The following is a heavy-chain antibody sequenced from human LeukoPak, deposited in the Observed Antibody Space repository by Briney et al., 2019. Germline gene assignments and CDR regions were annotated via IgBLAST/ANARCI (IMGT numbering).Heavy chain of an antibody. D-gene: IGHD4-17*01. CDR2: IYYSGST. V-gene: IGHV4-59*08. CDR3: ARLSGDLDAFDI. Sequence: SETLSLTCAVYGGSFSGYYWSWIRQPPGKGLEWIGYIYYSGSTNYNPSLKSRVTISVDTSKNQFSLKLSSVTAADTAVYYCARLSGDLDAFDIWGQGTMVTVSS. CDR1: GGSFSGYY. J-gene: IGHJ3*02.